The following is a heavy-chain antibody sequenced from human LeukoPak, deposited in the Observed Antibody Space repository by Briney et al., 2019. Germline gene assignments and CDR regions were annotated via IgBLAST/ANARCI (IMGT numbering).Heavy chain of an antibody. Sequence: PGGSLRLSCAASGFTFSSYSMNWVRQAPGKGLEWVSYISSSSSTIYYADSVKGRFTISRDNAKNSLYLQMNSLRAEDTAVYYCARGHWSGYFFFDYWGQGTLVTVSS. D-gene: IGHD3-3*01. CDR2: ISSSSSTI. V-gene: IGHV3-48*01. CDR1: GFTFSSYS. CDR3: ARGHWSGYFFFDY. J-gene: IGHJ4*02.